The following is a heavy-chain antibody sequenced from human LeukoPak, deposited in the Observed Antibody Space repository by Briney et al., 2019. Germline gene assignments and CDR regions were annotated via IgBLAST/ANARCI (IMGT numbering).Heavy chain of an antibody. D-gene: IGHD5-12*01. Sequence: GGSLRLSCAASGFTFSSYWMHWVRQAPGKGLEWVSYISSSGSTIYYADSVKGRFTISRDNAKNSLCLQMNSLRAEDTAVYYCARSGIVATAYDAFDIWGQGTMVTVSS. CDR3: ARSGIVATAYDAFDI. J-gene: IGHJ3*02. CDR2: ISSSGSTI. V-gene: IGHV3-48*04. CDR1: GFTFSSYW.